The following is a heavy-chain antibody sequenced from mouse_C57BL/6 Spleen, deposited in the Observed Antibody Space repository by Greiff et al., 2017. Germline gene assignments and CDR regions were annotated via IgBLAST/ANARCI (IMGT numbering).Heavy chain of an antibody. D-gene: IGHD4-1*01. Sequence: EVKLVESGGDLVKPGGSLKLSCAASGFTFSSYGMSWVRQTPDKRLEWVATISSGGSYTYYPDSVKGRFTISRDNATNTLYLQMSSLKSEDTAMYYCARLSLTGAYFDYWGQGTTLTVSS. CDR3: ARLSLTGAYFDY. CDR2: ISSGGSYT. J-gene: IGHJ2*01. CDR1: GFTFSSYG. V-gene: IGHV5-6*01.